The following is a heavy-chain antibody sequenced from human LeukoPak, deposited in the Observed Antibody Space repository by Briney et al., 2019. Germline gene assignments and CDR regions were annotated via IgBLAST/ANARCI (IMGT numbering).Heavy chain of an antibody. Sequence: GGSLRLSCAASGFTFSSYGMHWVRQAPGKGLEWVAFIRYDGSNKYYADSVKGRFTISRDNSKNTLYLQMNSLRAGDTAVYYCARAHSEYYYDSSGYYYWGQGTLVTVSS. D-gene: IGHD3-22*01. CDR3: ARAHSEYYYDSSGYYY. CDR2: IRYDGSNK. J-gene: IGHJ4*02. CDR1: GFTFSSYG. V-gene: IGHV3-30*02.